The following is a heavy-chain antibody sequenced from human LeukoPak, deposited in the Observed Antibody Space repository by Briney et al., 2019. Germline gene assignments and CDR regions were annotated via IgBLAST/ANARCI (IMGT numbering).Heavy chain of an antibody. CDR2: INHSGST. D-gene: IGHD4-11*01. V-gene: IGHV4-34*01. Sequence: PSETLSLTCAVYGGSFSGYYWSWIRQPPGKGLEWIGEINHSGSTNYNPSLKSRVTISVDTSKNQFSLKLSSVTAADTAVYYCARQETRRYYYYYYYMDVWGKGTTVTVSS. CDR1: GGSFSGYY. J-gene: IGHJ6*03. CDR3: ARQETRRYYYYYYYMDV.